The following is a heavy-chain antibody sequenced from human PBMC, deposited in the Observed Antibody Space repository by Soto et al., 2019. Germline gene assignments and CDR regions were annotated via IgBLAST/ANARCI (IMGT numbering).Heavy chain of an antibody. D-gene: IGHD2-15*01. CDR1: GGSISSSSYY. CDR2: IYYSGST. Sequence: PSETLSLTCTVSGGSISSSSYYWSWIRQPPGKGLEWIGYIYYSGSTYYNPSLKSRVTISVDTSKNQFSLKLSSVTAADTAVYYCARVGFSAVVAATTYYFDYWGQGTLVTVSS. J-gene: IGHJ4*02. CDR3: ARVGFSAVVAATTYYFDY. V-gene: IGHV4-30-4*01.